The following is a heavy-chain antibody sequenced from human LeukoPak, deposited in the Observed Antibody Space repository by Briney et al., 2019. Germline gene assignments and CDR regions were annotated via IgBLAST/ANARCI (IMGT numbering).Heavy chain of an antibody. CDR2: MNPNSGNT. Sequence: ASVKVSCKASGYTFTSYDINWVRQATGQGLEWMGWMNPNSGNTGYAQKFQGRVTMTRNTSISTAYMELSSLRSEDTAVYYCARELAAAGTVDYWGQGTLVTVSS. CDR3: ARELAAAGTVDY. V-gene: IGHV1-8*01. J-gene: IGHJ4*02. CDR1: GYTFTSYD. D-gene: IGHD6-13*01.